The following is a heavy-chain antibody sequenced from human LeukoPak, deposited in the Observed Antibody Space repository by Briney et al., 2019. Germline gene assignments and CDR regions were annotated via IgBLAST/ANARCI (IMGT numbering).Heavy chain of an antibody. CDR3: ARDTRTTYYYGSGSYYYYYGMDV. CDR1: GFTFSSYS. V-gene: IGHV3-21*01. CDR2: ISSSSSYI. Sequence: PGWSLRLSCASSGFTFSSYSMNWVRQAPGKGLEWVSSISSSSSYIYYADSVKGRFTISRDNAKNSLYLQMNSLRAEDTAVYYCARDTRTTYYYGSGSYYYYYGMDVWGKGTTVTVSS. J-gene: IGHJ6*04. D-gene: IGHD3-10*01.